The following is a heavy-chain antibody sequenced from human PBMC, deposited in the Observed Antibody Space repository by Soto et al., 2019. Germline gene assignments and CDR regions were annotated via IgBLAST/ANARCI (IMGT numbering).Heavy chain of an antibody. CDR3: ARNYYYGSGSYYNVGY. CDR1: GFTFSSYG. Sequence: QVQLVESGGGVVQPGRSLRLSCAASGFTFSSYGMHWVRQAPGKRLEWVAVIWYDGSNKYYADSVKGRFTISRDNSKNTLYLQMNSLRAEDTAVYYCARNYYYGSGSYYNVGYWGQGTLVTVSS. D-gene: IGHD3-10*01. CDR2: IWYDGSNK. V-gene: IGHV3-33*01. J-gene: IGHJ4*02.